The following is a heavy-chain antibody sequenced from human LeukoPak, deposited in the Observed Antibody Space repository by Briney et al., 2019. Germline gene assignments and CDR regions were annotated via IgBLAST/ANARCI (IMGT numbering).Heavy chain of an antibody. CDR2: ISSNGGST. CDR3: ARDTYSSSWYGFGYYYYGMDV. Sequence: PGGSLRLSCAASGFTFSSYAMHWVRQAPGKGLEYVSAISSNGGSTYYANSVKGRFTISRDNSKNTLYLQMGSLRAEDMAVYYCARDTYSSSWYGFGYYYYGMDVWGQGTTVTVSS. CDR1: GFTFSSYA. J-gene: IGHJ6*02. V-gene: IGHV3-64*01. D-gene: IGHD6-13*01.